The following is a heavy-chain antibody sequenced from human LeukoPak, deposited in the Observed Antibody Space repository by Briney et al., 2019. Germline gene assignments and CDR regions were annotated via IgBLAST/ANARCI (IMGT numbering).Heavy chain of an antibody. V-gene: IGHV1-69*13. J-gene: IGHJ6*02. CDR3: ARDPNSPYGMDV. CDR2: IIPTFGTA. CDR1: GGTFSSYA. Sequence: ASVKVSCKASGGTFSSYAISWVRQAPGQGLEWMGGIIPTFGTANYAQKFQGRVTITADESTSTAYMELSSLRSEDTAVYYCARDPNSPYGMDVWGQGTTVTVSS. D-gene: IGHD1/OR15-1a*01.